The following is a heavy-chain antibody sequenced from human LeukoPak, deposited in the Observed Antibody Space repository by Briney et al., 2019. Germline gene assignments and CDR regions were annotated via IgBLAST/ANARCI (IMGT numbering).Heavy chain of an antibody. V-gene: IGHV3-48*04. Sequence: GGSLRLSCAASGFTFSSYSMNWVRQAPGKGLEWVSYISSSSSTIYYADSVKGRFTISRENAKNSLYLQMNSLRAEDTAVYYCARRSWKRYCSSTSCYGGVGYYYYMDVWGKGTTVTVSS. CDR2: ISSSSSTI. CDR3: ARRSWKRYCSSTSCYGGVGYYYYMDV. D-gene: IGHD2-2*01. CDR1: GFTFSSYS. J-gene: IGHJ6*03.